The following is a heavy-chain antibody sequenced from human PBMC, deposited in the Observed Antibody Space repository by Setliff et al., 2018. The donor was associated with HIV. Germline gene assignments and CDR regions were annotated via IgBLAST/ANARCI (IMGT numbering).Heavy chain of an antibody. CDR2: IKQDGSEK. CDR1: GFTFSSYW. CDR3: AKHHYCSGSSCSYDF. J-gene: IGHJ4*02. V-gene: IGHV3-7*03. Sequence: GGSLRLSCAASGFTFSSYWMSWVRQAPGKGLEWVANIKQDGSEKYYVDSVKGRFTISRDNAKNSLYLQMNSLRAEDTAVYFCAKHHYCSGSSCSYDFWGRGTLVTDSS. D-gene: IGHD2-15*01.